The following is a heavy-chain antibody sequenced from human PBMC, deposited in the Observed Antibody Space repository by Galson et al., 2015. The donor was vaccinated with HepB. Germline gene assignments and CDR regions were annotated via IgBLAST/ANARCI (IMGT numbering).Heavy chain of an antibody. V-gene: IGHV3-23*01. J-gene: IGHJ5*02. CDR2: LSGTDGRA. D-gene: IGHD3-10*01. CDR3: AKSRNIHYGSGQGS. Sequence: SLRLSCAASGFVFDRYAMSWVRQAPGKGLEWVSTLSGTDGRAYYGKSVMGRFTVSRDDSKNTLFLQMNSLGPDDTAVYYCAKSRNIHYGSGQGSWGQGTLVTVSS. CDR1: GFVFDRYA.